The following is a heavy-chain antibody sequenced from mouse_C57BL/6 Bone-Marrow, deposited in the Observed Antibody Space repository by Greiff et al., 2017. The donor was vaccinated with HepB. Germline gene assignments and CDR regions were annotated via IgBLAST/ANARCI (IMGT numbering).Heavy chain of an antibody. J-gene: IGHJ2*01. Sequence: EVQLQQSGPELVKPGASVKISCKASGYSFTGYYMNWVKQSPEKSLEWIGEINPSTGGTTYNQKFKAKATLTVDKSSSTAYMQLKSLTSEDSAVYYCARCYGSSYLYYFDYWGQGTTLTVSS. CDR2: INPSTGGT. D-gene: IGHD1-1*01. CDR3: ARCYGSSYLYYFDY. V-gene: IGHV1-42*01. CDR1: GYSFTGYY.